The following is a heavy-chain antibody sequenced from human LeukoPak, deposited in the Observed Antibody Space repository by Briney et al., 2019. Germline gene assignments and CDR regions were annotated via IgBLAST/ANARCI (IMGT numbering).Heavy chain of an antibody. CDR3: ARGYLDDAFDI. CDR1: GFTVSGNY. CDR2: FYNGGTT. V-gene: IGHV3-66*01. D-gene: IGHD1-1*01. Sequence: GGSLRLSCAASGFTVSGNYMSWVRQSPGKGLEWVSVFYNGGTTYYADSVKGRFTISRDNSKNTLYLQMNSLRAEDTAVYYCARGYLDDAFDIWGQGTMVTVSS. J-gene: IGHJ3*02.